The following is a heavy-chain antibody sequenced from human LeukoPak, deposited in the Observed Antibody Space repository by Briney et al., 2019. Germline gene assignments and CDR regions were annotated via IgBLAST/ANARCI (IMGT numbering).Heavy chain of an antibody. CDR2: ISYDGSNK. V-gene: IGHV3-30*18. CDR3: AKDLSIQPSPPDY. CDR1: GFTFSSYG. D-gene: IGHD5-18*01. Sequence: GGSLRLSCAASGFTFSSYGMHWVRQAPGKGLEWVAVISYDGSNKYYADSVKGRFTISRDNSKNTLYLQMNSLRAEDTAVYYCAKDLSIQPSPPDYWGQGALVTVSS. J-gene: IGHJ4*02.